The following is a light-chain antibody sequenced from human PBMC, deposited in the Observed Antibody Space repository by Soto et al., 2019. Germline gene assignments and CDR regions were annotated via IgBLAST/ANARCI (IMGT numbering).Light chain of an antibody. Sequence: QSALTKPASVSGSPGQSITISCTGTSSDVGSYNLVSWYQQHPGKAPKLMIYEDTERPSGVSNRFSGSKSGNTASLTISGLQAEDEADYYCSSYAGSTTYVVFGGGTKVTVL. CDR3: SSYAGSTTYVV. CDR2: EDT. J-gene: IGLJ2*01. CDR1: SSDVGSYNL. V-gene: IGLV2-23*01.